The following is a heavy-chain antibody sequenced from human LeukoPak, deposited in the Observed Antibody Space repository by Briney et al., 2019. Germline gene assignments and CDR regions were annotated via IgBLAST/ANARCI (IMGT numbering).Heavy chain of an antibody. Sequence: ASVKVSCKASGYTFTSYAMHWVRQAPGQRLEWLGWFNAGNGNTKYSQKFQGRVTITRDTSASTAYMELSSLRSEDTAVYYCARVRSGYFDYWGQGTLVTVSS. CDR1: GYTFTSYA. V-gene: IGHV1-3*01. CDR2: FNAGNGNT. D-gene: IGHD3-3*01. CDR3: ARVRSGYFDY. J-gene: IGHJ4*02.